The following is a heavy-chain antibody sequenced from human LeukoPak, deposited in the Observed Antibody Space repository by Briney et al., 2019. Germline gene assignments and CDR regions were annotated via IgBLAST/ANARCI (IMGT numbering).Heavy chain of an antibody. V-gene: IGHV3-64D*06. Sequence: EGSLRLSCSASGFAFSIYTMYWVRQAPGKGPEYVSTISGSGNGGSIYYADSVKGRFTISRDDSKSTLYLQMNGLRSEDTAVYYCVKDFGRVRGTPDSWGQGTLVTVSS. D-gene: IGHD3-10*01. J-gene: IGHJ4*02. CDR1: GFAFSIYT. CDR2: ISGSGNGGSI. CDR3: VKDFGRVRGTPDS.